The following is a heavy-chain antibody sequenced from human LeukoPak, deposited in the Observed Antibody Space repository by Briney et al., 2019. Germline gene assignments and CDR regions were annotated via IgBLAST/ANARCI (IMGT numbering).Heavy chain of an antibody. J-gene: IGHJ4*02. CDR2: FDPEYGET. Sequence: ASVKVSCKVSGYTLTELSMHWVRQAPGKGLEWMGGFDPEYGETIYAQKFQGRVTMTEDTSTDTAYMELNSLSSEDTAVYYCATDRATIARWEPYYWGQGTLVTVSS. D-gene: IGHD1-26*01. V-gene: IGHV1-24*01. CDR1: GYTLTELS. CDR3: ATDRATIARWEPYY.